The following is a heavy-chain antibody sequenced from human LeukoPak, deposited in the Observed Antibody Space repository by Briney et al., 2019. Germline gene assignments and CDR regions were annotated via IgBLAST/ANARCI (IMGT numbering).Heavy chain of an antibody. Sequence: PGGSLRLSCGASGLTVSSYGMSWVRQAPGKGLEWVSTIIGSAVNTYYADSVKGRFTISRDDSKNTLYLQMNSLRAEDTAVYYCAKDFPGGSYEDDVFDIWGQGTMVTVSS. CDR1: GLTVSSYG. CDR3: AKDFPGGSYEDDVFDI. CDR2: IIGSAVNT. J-gene: IGHJ3*02. D-gene: IGHD1-26*01. V-gene: IGHV3-23*01.